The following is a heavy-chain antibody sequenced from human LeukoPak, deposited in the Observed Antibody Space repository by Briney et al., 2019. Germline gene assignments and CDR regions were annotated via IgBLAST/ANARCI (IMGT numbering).Heavy chain of an antibody. Sequence: SETLSLTCTVSGYSISSGYYWGWIRQPPGKGLEWIGSIYHSGSTYYNPSLKSRVTISVDTSKNQFSLKLSSVTAADTAVYYCARLRGRRGTWRIIAPRFDYWGQGTLVTVSS. J-gene: IGHJ4*02. CDR3: ARLRGRRGTWRIIAPRFDY. CDR1: GYSISSGYY. D-gene: IGHD3-16*01. CDR2: IYHSGST. V-gene: IGHV4-38-2*02.